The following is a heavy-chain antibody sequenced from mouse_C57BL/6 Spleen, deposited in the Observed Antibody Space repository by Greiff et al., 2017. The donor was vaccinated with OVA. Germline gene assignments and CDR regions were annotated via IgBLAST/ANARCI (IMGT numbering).Heavy chain of an antibody. J-gene: IGHJ2*01. Sequence: QVQLQQPGAELVRPGTSVKLSCKASGYTFTSYWMHWVKQRPGQGLEWIGVIDPSDSYTNYNQKFKGKATLTVDTSSSTAYMQLSSLTSEDSAVYYCASYDYSHDYWGQGTTLTVSS. CDR1: GYTFTSYW. CDR3: ASYDYSHDY. D-gene: IGHD2-4*01. CDR2: IDPSDSYT. V-gene: IGHV1-59*01.